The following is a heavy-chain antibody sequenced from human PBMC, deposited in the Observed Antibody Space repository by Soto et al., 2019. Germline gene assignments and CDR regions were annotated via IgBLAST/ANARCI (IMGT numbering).Heavy chain of an antibody. Sequence: LRLSCAASGFTFSDYYMSWIRQAPGKGLEWVSYISSSGSTIYYADSVKGRFTISRDNAKNSLYLQMNSLRAEDTAVYYCARVADTAMVKGNWFDPWGQGTLVTVSS. V-gene: IGHV3-11*01. CDR1: GFTFSDYY. D-gene: IGHD5-18*01. J-gene: IGHJ5*02. CDR3: ARVADTAMVKGNWFDP. CDR2: ISSSGSTI.